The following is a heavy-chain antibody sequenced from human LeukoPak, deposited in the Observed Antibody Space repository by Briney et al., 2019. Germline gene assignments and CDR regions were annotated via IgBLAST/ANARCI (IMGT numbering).Heavy chain of an antibody. Sequence: GGSLRLFCAASGLTLSGYWMHWVRQAAGKGLVWVSRINGDASSTSYADSVKGRFTISRDNAKSTLYLQMNSLRVEDTAVYYCARARGNPYGYFEYWGQGTLVTVSS. CDR2: INGDASST. CDR1: GLTLSGYW. CDR3: ARARGNPYGYFEY. J-gene: IGHJ4*02. D-gene: IGHD5-18*01. V-gene: IGHV3-74*01.